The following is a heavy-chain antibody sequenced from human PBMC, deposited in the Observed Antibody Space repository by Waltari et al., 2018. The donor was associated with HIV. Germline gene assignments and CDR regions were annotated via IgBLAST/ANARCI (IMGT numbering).Heavy chain of an antibody. CDR2: IGSSPSHI. CDR1: GFTFSSSS. Sequence: EVQLVESGGGLVKPGGSLRLSCGASGFTFSSSSMNWARQAPGKGLEWVSSIGSSPSHIFYADSVKGRFTISRDNAKNSLYLQMNSLRAEDTAVYYCARGYDSSATYPDYWGQGTLVTVSS. D-gene: IGHD3-22*01. V-gene: IGHV3-21*01. CDR3: ARGYDSSATYPDY. J-gene: IGHJ4*02.